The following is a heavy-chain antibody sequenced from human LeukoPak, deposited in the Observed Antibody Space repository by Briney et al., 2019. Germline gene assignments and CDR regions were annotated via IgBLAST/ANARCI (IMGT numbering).Heavy chain of an antibody. J-gene: IGHJ3*02. CDR3: ARRPSYDFWSGYYGVDGLDI. CDR2: IFPGDSDT. V-gene: IGHV5-51*01. CDR1: GYSFVSHW. D-gene: IGHD3-3*01. Sequence: GESLKISCKASGYSFVSHWIVWVRQMPGKGLEWLGIIFPGDSDTRYSPSFQGQVTISADKSINTAYLQWNSLRASDTAMYYCARRPSYDFWSGYYGVDGLDIWGQGTMVTVSS.